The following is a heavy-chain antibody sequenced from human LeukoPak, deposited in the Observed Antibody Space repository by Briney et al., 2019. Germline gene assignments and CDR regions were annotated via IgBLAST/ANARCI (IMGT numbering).Heavy chain of an antibody. Sequence: AGGSLRLSCAASGFTFSGYAMHWVRQAPGKGLEWVAVISYDGSNKYYADSVKGRFTISRDNSKNTLYLQMNSLRAEDTAVYYCARGDGSGSSPFDYWGQGTLVTVSS. CDR1: GFTFSGYA. CDR2: ISYDGSNK. CDR3: ARGDGSGSSPFDY. V-gene: IGHV3-30-3*01. J-gene: IGHJ4*02. D-gene: IGHD3-10*01.